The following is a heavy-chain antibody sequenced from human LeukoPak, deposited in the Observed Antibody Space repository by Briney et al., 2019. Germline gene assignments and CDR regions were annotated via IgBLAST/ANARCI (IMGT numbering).Heavy chain of an antibody. CDR1: GFTFSSYA. V-gene: IGHV3-23*01. CDR2: ISGSGGST. D-gene: IGHD2-2*02. Sequence: GGSLRLSCAASGFTFSSYAMSWVRQAPGKGLEWVSAISGSGGSTYYADSVKGRFTISRDNSKNTLYLQMNSLRAEDTAVYYCACRPQGYCSSTSCYSYPFDYWGQGTLVTVSS. CDR3: ACRPQGYCSSTSCYSYPFDY. J-gene: IGHJ4*02.